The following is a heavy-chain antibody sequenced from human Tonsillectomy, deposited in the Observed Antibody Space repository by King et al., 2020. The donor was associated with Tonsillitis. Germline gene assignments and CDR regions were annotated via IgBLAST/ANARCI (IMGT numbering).Heavy chain of an antibody. Sequence: QLVQSGAEVKKPGASVKVSCKASGYTFIDYYMHWVRQAPGQGLEWMGWINSKSGDTNYAQTFQGRVTMTRDTSINTVYMELNRLRSDDTGVYYCARGHRSTVVLVAATLSVDYWGQGTLVTVSS. CDR3: ARGHRSTVVLVAATLSVDY. V-gene: IGHV1-2*02. D-gene: IGHD2-15*01. CDR2: INSKSGDT. CDR1: GYTFIDYY. J-gene: IGHJ4*02.